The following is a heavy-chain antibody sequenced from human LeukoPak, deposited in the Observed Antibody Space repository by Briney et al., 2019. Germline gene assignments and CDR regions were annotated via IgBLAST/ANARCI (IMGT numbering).Heavy chain of an antibody. V-gene: IGHV1-18*01. D-gene: IGHD6-13*01. J-gene: IGHJ4*02. CDR1: GYTFTDYG. CDR2: INANNGST. CDR3: ARGPIAAAGDY. Sequence: ASVKVSCKASGYTFTDYGITWVRQAPGQGLEWMGWINANNGSTNYAQNLQGRVTMTRDTSTSTVYMELRSLRSDDTAVYYCARGPIAAAGDYWGQGTLVTVSS.